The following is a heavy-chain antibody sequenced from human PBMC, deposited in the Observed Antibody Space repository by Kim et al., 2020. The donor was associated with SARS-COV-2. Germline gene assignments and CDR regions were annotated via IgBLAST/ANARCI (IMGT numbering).Heavy chain of an antibody. V-gene: IGHV4-61*02. D-gene: IGHD3-3*01. J-gene: IGHJ4*02. CDR3: ARAPVSEIWTYEYYFDY. Sequence: SETLSLTCTVSGGSISSGSYYWSWIRQPAGKGLEWIGRIYTSGSTNYNPSLKSRVTISVDTSKNQFSLKLSSVTAADTAVYYCARAPVSEIWTYEYYFDYWGQGTLVTVSS. CDR2: IYTSGST. CDR1: GGSISSGSYY.